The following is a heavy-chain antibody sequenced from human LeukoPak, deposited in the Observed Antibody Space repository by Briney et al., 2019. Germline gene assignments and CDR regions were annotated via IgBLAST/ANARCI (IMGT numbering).Heavy chain of an antibody. J-gene: IGHJ4*02. CDR1: GFTFGDYA. CDR3: TRDRKGMVRGVFIEN. D-gene: IGHD3-10*01. V-gene: IGHV3-49*04. CDR2: IRSKAYGGTT. Sequence: GRSLRLSCTASGFTFGDYAMSWVRQAPGKGLEWVGFIRSKAYGGTTEYAASVKGRFTISRDDSKSIAYLQMNSLKTEDTAVYYCTRDRKGMVRGVFIENWGQGTLVTVSS.